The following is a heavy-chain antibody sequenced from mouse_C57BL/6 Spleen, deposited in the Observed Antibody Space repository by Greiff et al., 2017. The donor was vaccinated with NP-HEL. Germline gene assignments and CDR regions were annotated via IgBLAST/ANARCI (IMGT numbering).Heavy chain of an antibody. J-gene: IGHJ4*01. CDR1: GFTFSDYG. V-gene: IGHV5-17*01. Sequence: EVQLVESGGGLVKPGGSLKLSCAASGFTFSDYGMHWVRQAPEKGLEWVAYISSGSSTIYYADTVKGRFTISRDNAKNTLFLQMTSLRSEDTAMYYCAASGGYYYAMDYWGQGTSVTVSS. D-gene: IGHD3-2*02. CDR2: ISSGSSTI. CDR3: AASGGYYYAMDY.